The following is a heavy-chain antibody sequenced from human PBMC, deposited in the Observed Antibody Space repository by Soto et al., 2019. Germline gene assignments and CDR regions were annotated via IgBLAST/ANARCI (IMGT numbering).Heavy chain of an antibody. V-gene: IGHV1-69*08. J-gene: IGHJ4*02. CDR3: ARDSYYYVSSKGGGY. CDR2: IIPILGIT. D-gene: IGHD3-10*01. Sequence: QVQLVQSGAEVRKPGSSVKVSCKASGDTFDSYTLSWVRQAPGQGLEWMGRIIPILGITNYALRFQGRVTLTAVMSTSTAYMELSGLRSGDTAIYFCARDSYYYVSSKGGGYWGQGTLVTVSS. CDR1: GDTFDSYT.